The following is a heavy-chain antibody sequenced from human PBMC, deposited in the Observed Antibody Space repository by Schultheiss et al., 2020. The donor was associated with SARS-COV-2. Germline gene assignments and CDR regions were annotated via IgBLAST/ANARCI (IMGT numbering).Heavy chain of an antibody. CDR1: GFTFSSYS. CDR3: ALIAVAGPTAPNWFDP. CDR2: ISSSSSYI. D-gene: IGHD6-19*01. Sequence: SCAASGFTFSSYSMNWVRQAPGKGLEWVSSISSSSSYIYYADSVKGRFTISRDNAKNSLYLQMNSLRAEDTAVYYCALIAVAGPTAPNWFDPWGQGTLVTVSS. J-gene: IGHJ5*02. V-gene: IGHV3-21*01.